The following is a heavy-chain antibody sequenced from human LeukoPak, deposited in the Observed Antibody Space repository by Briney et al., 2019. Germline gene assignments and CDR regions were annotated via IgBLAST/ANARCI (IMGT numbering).Heavy chain of an antibody. CDR1: GFTFSNYG. D-gene: IGHD2-2*01. V-gene: IGHV3-23*01. CDR2: ISGSGSST. Sequence: GGSLRLSCAASGFTFSNYGMSWVRQAPGKGLEWVSAISGSGSSTYYADSVKGRFAISRDNSKNTLYLQMNSLRAEDTAVYYCAHGSMYQLDYWGQGTLVTVSS. CDR3: AHGSMYQLDY. J-gene: IGHJ4*02.